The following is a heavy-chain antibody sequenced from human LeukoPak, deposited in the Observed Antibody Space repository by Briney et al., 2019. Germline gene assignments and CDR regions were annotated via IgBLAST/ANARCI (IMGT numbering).Heavy chain of an antibody. Sequence: PGGSLRLSCAASGFTFRSYAMNWVRQAPGKGLEWVSYITSGGDTISYADSAKGRFTISRDDAQNSLFLQMNSLRAEDTAVYYCARDEYTTPTDTFYYGMDVWGQGTTVTVSS. CDR2: ITSGGDTI. CDR3: ARDEYTTPTDTFYYGMDV. D-gene: IGHD6-6*01. CDR1: GFTFRSYA. V-gene: IGHV3-48*01. J-gene: IGHJ6*02.